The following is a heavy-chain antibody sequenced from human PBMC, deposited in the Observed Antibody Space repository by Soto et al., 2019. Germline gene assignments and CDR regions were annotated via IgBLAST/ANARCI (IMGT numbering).Heavy chain of an antibody. D-gene: IGHD6-13*01. CDR1: GFTFSSYG. J-gene: IGHJ4*02. CDR2: ISYEGSDK. Sequence: QVQLVESGGGVVQPGRSLRLSCAASGFTFSSYGMHWVRQAPGKGLEWVALISYEGSDKYYADSVKGRFPSSRDNSKNTLYLQMNSLRVEDTAVYYCGAGQYFSDYWGQGTLVTVSS. CDR3: GAGQYFSDY. V-gene: IGHV3-30*03.